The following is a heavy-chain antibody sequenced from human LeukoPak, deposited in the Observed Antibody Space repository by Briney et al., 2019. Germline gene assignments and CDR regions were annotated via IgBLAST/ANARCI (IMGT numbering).Heavy chain of an antibody. D-gene: IGHD6-6*01. J-gene: IGHJ5*02. Sequence: SERLSLTCTVSGGSTSSHSSTWIRQPPGKGMEWIGYISYSGSTNYNPYLKSRVTISIDTSKNQFSLKLTSVTAEDTAVYYCARVLAARFDPDGQGTRVAVTS. CDR1: GGSTSSHS. CDR2: ISYSGST. V-gene: IGHV4-59*11. CDR3: ARVLAARFDP.